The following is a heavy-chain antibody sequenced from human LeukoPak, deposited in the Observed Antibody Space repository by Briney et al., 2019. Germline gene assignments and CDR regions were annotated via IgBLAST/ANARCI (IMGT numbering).Heavy chain of an antibody. D-gene: IGHD3-3*01. CDR2: IKQDGSEK. Sequence: PGGSLRLSCAAPGFTFSSYCMSWVRQAPGKGLEWVAKIKQDGSEKYYVDSVKGRFTISRDNAKNSLYLQMNSLRAEDTAVYYCAREFRRITIFGVAYDAFDIWGQGTMVTVSS. CDR1: GFTFSSYC. V-gene: IGHV3-7*01. CDR3: AREFRRITIFGVAYDAFDI. J-gene: IGHJ3*02.